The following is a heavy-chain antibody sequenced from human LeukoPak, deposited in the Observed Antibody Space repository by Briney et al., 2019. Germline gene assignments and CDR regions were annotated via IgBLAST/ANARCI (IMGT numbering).Heavy chain of an antibody. CDR1: GYIFTSYD. CDR2: MNPNSGNT. Sequence: ASVTVSFKASGYIFTSYDINWVRQATGQGLEWMGWMNPNSGNTGYAQKFQGRVTMTRNTSISTAYMELSSLRSEDTAVYYCARGPPATVTTRYFYYYYYIDVWGKGTTVTVSS. V-gene: IGHV1-8*01. CDR3: ARGPPATVTTRYFYYYYYIDV. J-gene: IGHJ6*03. D-gene: IGHD4-17*01.